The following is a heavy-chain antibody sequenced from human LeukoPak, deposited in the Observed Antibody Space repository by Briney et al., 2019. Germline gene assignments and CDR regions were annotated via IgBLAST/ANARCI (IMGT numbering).Heavy chain of an antibody. CDR3: ARMGAIAGASANPDY. CDR1: GGSISSYF. CDR2: IYYTGTT. V-gene: IGHV4-59*01. D-gene: IGHD4/OR15-4a*01. Sequence: SETLSLTYTDSGGSISSYFWSWIRQPPGKGLEWIGYIYYTGTTNYSPSLKSRVTISVDTSKNQFSLNLNSVTAADTAVYYCARMGAIAGASANPDYWGQGTLVTVSS. J-gene: IGHJ4*02.